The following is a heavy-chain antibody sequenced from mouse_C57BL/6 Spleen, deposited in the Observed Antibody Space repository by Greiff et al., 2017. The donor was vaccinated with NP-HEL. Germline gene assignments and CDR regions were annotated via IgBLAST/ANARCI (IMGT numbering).Heavy chain of an antibody. J-gene: IGHJ4*01. Sequence: VQLQQSGPELVKPGASVKISCKASGYSFTGYYMNWVKQSPEKSLEWIGEINPSTGGTTYNQKFKAKATLTVDKSSSTAYMQLKSLTSEDSAVYYCARLPYYYGSDYAMDYWGQGTSVTVSS. V-gene: IGHV1-42*01. D-gene: IGHD1-1*01. CDR1: GYSFTGYY. CDR3: ARLPYYYGSDYAMDY. CDR2: INPSTGGT.